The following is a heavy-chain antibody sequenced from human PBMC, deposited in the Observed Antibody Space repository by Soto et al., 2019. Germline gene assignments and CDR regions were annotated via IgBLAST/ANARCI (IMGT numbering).Heavy chain of an antibody. J-gene: IGHJ6*02. CDR3: ARSQGCSSTSCYAVGYYYYGMDV. CDR1: GFTFSSYG. CDR2: IWYDGSNK. Sequence: QVQLVESGGGVVQPGRSLRLSCAASGFTFSSYGMHWVRQAPGKGLEWVAVIWYDGSNKYYADSVKGRFTISRDNSKNPLYMQMSSMRAEDTAVYYCARSQGCSSTSCYAVGYYYYGMDVWGQGTTVTVSS. D-gene: IGHD2-2*01. V-gene: IGHV3-33*01.